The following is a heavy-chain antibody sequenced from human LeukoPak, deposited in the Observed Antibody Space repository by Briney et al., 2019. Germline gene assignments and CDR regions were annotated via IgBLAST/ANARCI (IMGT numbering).Heavy chain of an antibody. Sequence: GGSLRLSCAASGFTFSTYGIHWVRQAPGKGLEWVALIRFDGINKFYADSVKGRFTVSRDNSKNTVHLQMSSLRAEDTAVYYCARVLSGSWDWFDPWGQGTLVTVSS. CDR1: GFTFSTYG. D-gene: IGHD3-22*01. J-gene: IGHJ5*02. CDR3: ARVLSGSWDWFDP. CDR2: IRFDGINK. V-gene: IGHV3-30*02.